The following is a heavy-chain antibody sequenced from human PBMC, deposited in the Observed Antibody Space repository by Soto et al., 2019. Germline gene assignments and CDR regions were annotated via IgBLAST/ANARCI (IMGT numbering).Heavy chain of an antibody. CDR3: ARHLLGYYFDY. D-gene: IGHD3-16*01. CDR1: GYTFTSYG. J-gene: IGHJ4*02. CDR2: ISVYNGNT. Sequence: ASVKVSCKASGYTFTSYGISWVRQAPGQGLEWMGWISVYNGNTNYAQKLQGRVTMTTDTSTSTAYMELRSLRSDDTAVYHCARHLLGYYFDYWGQGTLDTVSS. V-gene: IGHV1-18*01.